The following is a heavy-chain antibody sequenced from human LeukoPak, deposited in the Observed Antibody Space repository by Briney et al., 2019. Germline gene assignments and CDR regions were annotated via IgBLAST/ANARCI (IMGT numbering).Heavy chain of an antibody. Sequence: GGSLRLSCAASGFTFSSYWMSWVRQAPGKGLEWVANIKQDGSEKYYVDSVKGRFTSSRDNAKNSLYLQMNSLRAEDTAVYYYARDPGYYYDSSGYYTPPYYFDYWGQGTLVTVSS. J-gene: IGHJ4*02. CDR2: IKQDGSEK. D-gene: IGHD3-22*01. CDR3: ARDPGYYYDSSGYYTPPYYFDY. CDR1: GFTFSSYW. V-gene: IGHV3-7*01.